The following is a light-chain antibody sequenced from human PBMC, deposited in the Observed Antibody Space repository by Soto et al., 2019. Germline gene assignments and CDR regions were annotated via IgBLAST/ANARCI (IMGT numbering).Light chain of an antibody. CDR3: QSYDTSLGGSRI. Sequence: QSVLTQPPSVSGAPGQRVTISCTGSRSNFGAGYDVHWYQQLPGTAPKVVIYGNTNRPSGVPERFSGSRSGTTASLAITGLQAEDEADYYCQSYDTSLGGSRIFGTGTKVTVL. CDR2: GNT. V-gene: IGLV1-40*01. J-gene: IGLJ1*01. CDR1: RSNFGAGYD.